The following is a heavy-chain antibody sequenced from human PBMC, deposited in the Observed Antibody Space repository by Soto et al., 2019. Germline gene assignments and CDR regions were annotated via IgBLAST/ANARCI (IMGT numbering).Heavy chain of an antibody. CDR3: ARDNAKLDRGAFDI. Sequence: SETLSLTCAVYGGSFSGYYWSWIRQPPGKGLEWIGEINHSGSTNYNPSLKSRVTISVDTSKNQFSLKLSSVTAADTAVYYCARDNAKLDRGAFDIWGQGTMVTVSS. CDR2: INHSGST. CDR1: GGSFSGYY. D-gene: IGHD1-1*01. J-gene: IGHJ3*02. V-gene: IGHV4-34*01.